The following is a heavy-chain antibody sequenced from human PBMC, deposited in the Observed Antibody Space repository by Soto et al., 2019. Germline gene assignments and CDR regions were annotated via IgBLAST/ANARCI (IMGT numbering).Heavy chain of an antibody. CDR3: AKDDGDSEVRWFDP. CDR1: GFIFSSFG. D-gene: IGHD4-17*01. J-gene: IGHJ5*02. CDR2: ISFDGSDQ. V-gene: IGHV3-30*18. Sequence: QVQLVESGGGVVEPGRSLRLSCAASGFIFSSFGMHWVRQAPGKGLEWVAVISFDGSDQYYADSVKGRFTISRDNSKNTVYLQLNSLRADDTALYYCAKDDGDSEVRWFDPRGQGTLVTVSS.